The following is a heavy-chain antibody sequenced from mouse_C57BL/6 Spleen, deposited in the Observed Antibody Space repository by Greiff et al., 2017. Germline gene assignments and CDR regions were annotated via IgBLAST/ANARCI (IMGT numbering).Heavy chain of an antibody. J-gene: IGHJ3*01. Sequence: QVQLQQSGAELMKPGASVKLSCKATGYTFTGYWIEWVKQRPGHGLEWIGEILPGSGSTNYNEKFKGKATFTADTSSNTAYMQLSSLTTEDSAIYYGARSAVYYYGSGFAYWGQGTLVTVSA. CDR2: ILPGSGST. V-gene: IGHV1-9*01. CDR1: GYTFTGYW. CDR3: ARSAVYYYGSGFAY. D-gene: IGHD1-1*01.